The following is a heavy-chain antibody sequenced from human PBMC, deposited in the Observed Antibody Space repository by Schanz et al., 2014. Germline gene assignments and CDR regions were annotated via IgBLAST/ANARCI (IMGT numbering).Heavy chain of an antibody. D-gene: IGHD3-10*01. V-gene: IGHV3-23*04. J-gene: IGHJ6*02. Sequence: EQLVESGGGVVQPGRSLRLSCAAYGFTLSSYAMHWVRQAPGKGLEWVSSISHSGGSKYYADSVKGRFTISRDNSENTLFLQMNSLRVEDTAVYYCARLPVGYGSGIWDVWGQGTSVTVSS. CDR1: GFTLSSYA. CDR3: ARLPVGYGSGIWDV. CDR2: ISHSGGSK.